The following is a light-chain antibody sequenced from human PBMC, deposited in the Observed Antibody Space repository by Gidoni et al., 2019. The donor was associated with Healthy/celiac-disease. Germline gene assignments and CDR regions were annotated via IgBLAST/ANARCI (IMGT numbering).Light chain of an antibody. V-gene: IGKV4-1*01. CDR1: QKILYSSNNKNY. CDR3: QQYHSTSYT. J-gene: IGKJ2*01. Sequence: DIVMTQSPDSLAVSLGERATINCNSRQKILYSSNNKNYFAWYQQKPGQPPRLLIYWAFTREFGVPDRFSGSGSGTDFTLTISSLQAEDVAVYYCQQYHSTSYTFGQGTRLEIK. CDR2: WAF.